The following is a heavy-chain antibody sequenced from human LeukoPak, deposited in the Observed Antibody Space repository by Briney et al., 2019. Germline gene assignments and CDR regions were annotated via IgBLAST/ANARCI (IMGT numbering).Heavy chain of an antibody. J-gene: IGHJ4*02. CDR3: VRVGHESYYYFDY. D-gene: IGHD1-26*01. V-gene: IGHV4-39*07. CDR1: GGSISSSSYY. Sequence: PSETLSLTCTVSGGSISSSSYYWGWIRQPPGKGLEWIGSIYYSGSTYYNPSLKSRVTISVDTSKNQFSLKLSSVTAADTAVFYCVRVGHESYYYFDYWGQGTLVTVSS. CDR2: IYYSGST.